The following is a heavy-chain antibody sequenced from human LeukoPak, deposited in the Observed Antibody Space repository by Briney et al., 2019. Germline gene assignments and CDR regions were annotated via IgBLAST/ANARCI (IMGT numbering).Heavy chain of an antibody. CDR3: AREGILYDRALFGAFDI. V-gene: IGHV1-46*01. CDR1: GYTFTGYY. J-gene: IGHJ3*02. D-gene: IGHD3-22*01. Sequence: ASVKVSCKASGYTFTGYYMHWVRHAPGQGLEWMGIINPSGGSTSYAQKFQGRVTMTRDMSTSTVYMELSSLRSEDTAVYYCAREGILYDRALFGAFDIWGQGTMVTVSS. CDR2: INPSGGST.